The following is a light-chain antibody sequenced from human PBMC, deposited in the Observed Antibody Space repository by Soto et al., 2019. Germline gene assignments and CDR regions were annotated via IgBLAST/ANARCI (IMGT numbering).Light chain of an antibody. CDR1: SSDVGGYKF. J-gene: IGLJ1*01. CDR2: EVS. CDR3: GSYTGSIYG. Sequence: QSALTQPASVSGSPGQSITISCTGTSSDVGGYKFVSWYQQHPGKAPKLMIYEVSNRPSGVSSRFSGSKSGNTASRTISGLQAEDEADYYCGSYTGSIYGFGTGTKVTVL. V-gene: IGLV2-14*01.